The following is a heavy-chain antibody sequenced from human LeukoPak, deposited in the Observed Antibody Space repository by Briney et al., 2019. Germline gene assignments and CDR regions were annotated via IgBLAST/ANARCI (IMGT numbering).Heavy chain of an antibody. D-gene: IGHD1-26*01. CDR3: GKEGGGSGLWYYDL. Sequence: AGGSLRLSCAASGFTFSSYSMHWVRQAPGKGPEFVSVIGGGGVTTFYADSVKDRFTISRDNSKNTLYLEMGSLRAEDMAVYYWGKEGGGSGLWYYDLWGRGTLVTVSS. J-gene: IGHJ2*01. CDR1: GFTFSSYS. V-gene: IGHV3-64*02. CDR2: IGGGGVTT.